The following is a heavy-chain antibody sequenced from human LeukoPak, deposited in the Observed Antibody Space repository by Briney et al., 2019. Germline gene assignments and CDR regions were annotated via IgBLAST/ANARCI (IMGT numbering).Heavy chain of an antibody. J-gene: IGHJ4*02. V-gene: IGHV3-30*18. Sequence: GGSLRLSCAASGFSLSRYAMHWVRQAPGKGLEWVAVISYDVSNKYYADSVKGRFTISRDNSKNTLYLQMNSLRAEDTAVYYCANEISSGWSEGLDYWGQGTLVTVSS. CDR3: ANEISSGWSEGLDY. CDR2: ISYDVSNK. D-gene: IGHD6-19*01. CDR1: GFSLSRYA.